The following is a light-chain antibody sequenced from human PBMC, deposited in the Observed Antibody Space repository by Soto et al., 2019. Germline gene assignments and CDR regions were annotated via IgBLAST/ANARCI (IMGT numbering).Light chain of an antibody. CDR3: QQYAASPRT. V-gene: IGKV3-20*01. Sequence: EIVLTQSPGTLSLSPRERATLSCRASQSVSSSYLAWYQHKPGQAPRLLIYGASSRAPGIPDRFSGSGSGTDFTLTISRMEPEDFAVDYCQQYAASPRTFGQGTQVEVK. CDR1: QSVSSSY. CDR2: GAS. J-gene: IGKJ1*01.